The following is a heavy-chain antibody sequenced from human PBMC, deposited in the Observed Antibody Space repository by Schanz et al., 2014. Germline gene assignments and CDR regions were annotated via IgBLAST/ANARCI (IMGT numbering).Heavy chain of an antibody. Sequence: VQLLESGGGLVQPGGSLRLSCTASGFTFSSYSMNWVRQAPGKGLEWVAFVPFDGSQKFYADSVKGRFTISRDNSKNTLYLQMNSLRAEDTAVYHCVSSGSYSSYAFWGQGTLVTVSS. CDR2: VPFDGSQK. V-gene: IGHV3-30*02. CDR3: VSSGSYSSYAF. D-gene: IGHD3-10*01. CDR1: GFTFSSYS. J-gene: IGHJ4*02.